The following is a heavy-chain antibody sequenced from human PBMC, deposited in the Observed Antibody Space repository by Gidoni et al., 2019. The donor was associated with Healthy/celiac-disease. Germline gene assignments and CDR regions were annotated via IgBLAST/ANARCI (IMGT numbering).Heavy chain of an antibody. CDR1: GGSISSGSYY. CDR2: IYTSGST. CDR3: AREDDYGDYYFDY. J-gene: IGHJ4*02. Sequence: QVQLQESGPGLVKPSQTLSLTCTVSGGSISSGSYYWSWIRQPAGKGLEWIGRIYTSGSTNYNPSLKSRVTISVDTSKNQFSLKLSSVTAADTAVYYCAREDDYGDYYFDYWGQGTLVTVSS. D-gene: IGHD4-17*01. V-gene: IGHV4-61*02.